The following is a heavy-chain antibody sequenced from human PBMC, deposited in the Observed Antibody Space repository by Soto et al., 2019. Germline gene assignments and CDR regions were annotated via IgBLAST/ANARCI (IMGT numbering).Heavy chain of an antibody. V-gene: IGHV3-23*01. CDR2: INDNGVTT. CDR3: ARDSGYSYGPLDY. J-gene: IGHJ4*02. D-gene: IGHD5-18*01. Sequence: GGSLRLSCAASGFSFSSYAMSWVRQAPGKGLEWVSAINDNGVTTYYADSVKGRFTISRDNSKNTLYLQMNTLRAEDTARYYCARDSGYSYGPLDYWGQGTLVTVSS. CDR1: GFSFSSYA.